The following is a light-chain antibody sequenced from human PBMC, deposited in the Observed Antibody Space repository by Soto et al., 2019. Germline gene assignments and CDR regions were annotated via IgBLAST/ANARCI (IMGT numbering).Light chain of an antibody. Sequence: EIVLTQSPGTLSLSPGERATLSCRASQSVSSSSLAWYRQRPGQAPSLLIYGASRRATGIPDRFSGSGSGTDFTLIISRLEPEDVAVDYCKQYGRSPPITFGHGTRLDIK. CDR2: GAS. J-gene: IGKJ5*01. CDR1: QSVSSSS. CDR3: KQYGRSPPIT. V-gene: IGKV3-20*01.